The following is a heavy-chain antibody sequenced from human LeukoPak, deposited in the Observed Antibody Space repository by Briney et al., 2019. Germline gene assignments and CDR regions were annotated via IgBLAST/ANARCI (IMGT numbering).Heavy chain of an antibody. CDR2: IYYSGST. V-gene: IGHV4-39*01. D-gene: IGHD3-22*01. CDR3: ARHDAYPYYYDSSGPYYFDY. CDR1: GGSISISSYY. Sequence: SETLSLTCIVAGGSISISSYYWGWIRQPPGKGLEWIGSIYYSGSTYYNPSLKSRVTISVDTSKNQFSLKLGSVTAADTAVYYRARHDAYPYYYDSSGPYYFDYWGQGTQVTVSS. J-gene: IGHJ4*02.